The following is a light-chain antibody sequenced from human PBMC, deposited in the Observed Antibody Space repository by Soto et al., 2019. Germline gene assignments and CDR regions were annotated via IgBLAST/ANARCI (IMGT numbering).Light chain of an antibody. J-gene: IGKJ1*01. CDR2: GAS. V-gene: IGKV3-20*01. CDR3: HQYVGSPWT. CDR1: QSVNSF. Sequence: EIVLTQSPGTLSLSPGERATLSCRASQSVNSFLAWFQQKPGQAPRLLIYGASNRATGIPDRFSGSGSETDFTLTITRLETEDFALYYCHQYVGSPWTFGQGTKVE.